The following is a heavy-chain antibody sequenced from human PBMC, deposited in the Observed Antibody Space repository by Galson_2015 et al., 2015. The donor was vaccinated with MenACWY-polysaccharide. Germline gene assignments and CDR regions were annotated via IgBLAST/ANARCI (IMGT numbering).Heavy chain of an antibody. Sequence: SLRLSCAASGFSLSSFWMSWVRQAPGKGLEWVANIKQDGSEKYYVDSVKGRFTISRDNAKNSLYLQMNSLRAEDTAVYYCARRPRGFDELGTFDIWGQGTMVTASS. J-gene: IGHJ3*02. CDR2: IKQDGSEK. V-gene: IGHV3-7*05. CDR3: ARRPRGFDELGTFDI. CDR1: GFSLSSFW. D-gene: IGHD3-10*01.